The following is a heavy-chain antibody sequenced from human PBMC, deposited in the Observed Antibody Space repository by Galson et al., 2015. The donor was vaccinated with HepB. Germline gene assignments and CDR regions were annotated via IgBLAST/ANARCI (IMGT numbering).Heavy chain of an antibody. Sequence: SLRLSCAASGFTFRSYWMHWVRQTPGKGLVWVSRINSDGSNTIYADSVKGRFTISRDNAKDTLYLQMNSLRAEDTAVYYCARDGFGEGYDYWGQGTLVTVSS. CDR1: GFTFRSYW. V-gene: IGHV3-74*01. D-gene: IGHD3-10*01. CDR2: INSDGSNT. CDR3: ARDGFGEGYDY. J-gene: IGHJ4*02.